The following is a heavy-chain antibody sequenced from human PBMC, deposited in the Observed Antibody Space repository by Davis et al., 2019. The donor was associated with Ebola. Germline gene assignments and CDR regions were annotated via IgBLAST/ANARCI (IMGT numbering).Heavy chain of an antibody. CDR1: GGSFSGYY. CDR3: ARQRVLLWFGESNDAFDI. Sequence: MPSETLSLTCAVYGGSFSGYYWSWIRQPPEKGLEWIGEINHSGSTNYNPSLKSRVTISVDTSKNQFSLKLSSVPAADTAVYYCARQRVLLWFGESNDAFDIWGQGTMVTVSS. J-gene: IGHJ3*02. CDR2: INHSGST. D-gene: IGHD3-10*01. V-gene: IGHV4-34*01.